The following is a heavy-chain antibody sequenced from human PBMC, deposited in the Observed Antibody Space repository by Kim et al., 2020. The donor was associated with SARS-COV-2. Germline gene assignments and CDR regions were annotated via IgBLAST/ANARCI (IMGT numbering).Heavy chain of an antibody. CDR3: AGWRYNWNDPFDY. V-gene: IGHV3-33*01. Sequence: YADSRKGRFTISRDNSKNTLYLQMNSLSAEDTAVYYCAGWRYNWNDPFDYWGQGTLVTVSS. J-gene: IGHJ4*02. D-gene: IGHD1-1*01.